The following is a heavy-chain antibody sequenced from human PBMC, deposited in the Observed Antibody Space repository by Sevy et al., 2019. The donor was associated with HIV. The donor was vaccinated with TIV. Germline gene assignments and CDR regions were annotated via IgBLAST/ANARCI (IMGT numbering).Heavy chain of an antibody. CDR3: ARRGTFRFSDAFDI. CDR1: GFTLTSYE. Sequence: GGSLRLSCEASGFTLTSYEMNWVRQAPGKGLEWVSYISSIGNTIYYADSVKGRFTISRDKAKKSVYLQMNSLRADDMAVYFCARRGTFRFSDAFDIWGQGTMVTVSS. D-gene: IGHD1-7*01. V-gene: IGHV3-48*03. J-gene: IGHJ3*02. CDR2: ISSIGNTI.